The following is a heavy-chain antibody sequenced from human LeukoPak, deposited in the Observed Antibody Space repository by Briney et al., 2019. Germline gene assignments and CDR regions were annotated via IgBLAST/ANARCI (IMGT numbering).Heavy chain of an antibody. Sequence: PGQSLRLSCAASGFTFNRYAMHWVRQAPAKGLEWVASLSYDGYNKQYADSVKGRFTISRDISENTLYLQMNSLRADDTALYYCARDVTTFLLPNAYAFDIWGQGTMATVSS. J-gene: IGHJ3*02. CDR3: ARDVTTFLLPNAYAFDI. CDR1: GFTFNRYA. CDR2: LSYDGYNK. D-gene: IGHD2/OR15-2a*01. V-gene: IGHV3-30*14.